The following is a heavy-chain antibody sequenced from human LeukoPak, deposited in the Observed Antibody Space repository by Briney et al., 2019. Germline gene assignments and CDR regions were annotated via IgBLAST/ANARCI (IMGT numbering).Heavy chain of an antibody. D-gene: IGHD3-22*01. CDR2: ISRSTSYI. Sequence: GGSLRLSCAASGFTFSTYSMNWVRQAPGKGLEWVSAISRSTSYIYYADSVKGRFTISRDNAKSPLYLQMNSLRAEDTAVYYCARALDSSGYYFRELMVDYWGQGTLVTVSS. CDR1: GFTFSTYS. CDR3: ARALDSSGYYFRELMVDY. J-gene: IGHJ4*02. V-gene: IGHV3-21*01.